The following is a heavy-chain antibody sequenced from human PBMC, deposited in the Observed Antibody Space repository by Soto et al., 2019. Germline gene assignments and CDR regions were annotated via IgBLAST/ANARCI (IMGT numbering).Heavy chain of an antibody. V-gene: IGHV1-69*13. J-gene: IGHJ6*02. CDR2: IIPIFGTA. D-gene: IGHD6-19*01. CDR3: ASLSSGWGALLYYYGMDV. CDR1: GGTFSSYA. Sequence: SVKVSCKASGGTFSSYAINWVRQAPGQGLEWMGGIIPIFGTANYAQKFQGRVTITADESTSTAYMELSSLRSEDTAVYYCASLSSGWGALLYYYGMDVWGQGTTVTVS.